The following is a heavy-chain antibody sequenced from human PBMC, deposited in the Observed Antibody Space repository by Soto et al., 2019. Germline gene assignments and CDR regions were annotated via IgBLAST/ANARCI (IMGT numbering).Heavy chain of an antibody. CDR2: FNPSGGST. Sequence: ASVKVSCKASGYTFTTYYIHWVRQAPGQGLEWMGIFNPSGGSTSFAQKFQGRITMTRDSSTSTVYMELSSLRSDDTAVYYCARDSSMTLFGVVGFDYYKFYSLAVWGQGTTVTVSS. J-gene: IGHJ6*02. V-gene: IGHV1-46*01. D-gene: IGHD3-3*01. CDR1: GYTFTTYY. CDR3: ARDSSMTLFGVVGFDYYKFYSLAV.